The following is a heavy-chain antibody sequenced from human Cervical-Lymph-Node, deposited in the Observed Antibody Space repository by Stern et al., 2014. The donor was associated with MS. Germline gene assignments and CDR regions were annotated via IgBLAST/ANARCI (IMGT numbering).Heavy chain of an antibody. J-gene: IGHJ4*02. CDR2: ISYEGSDT. Sequence: VQLEESGGGVVQPGKSLRLSCAASGFTFSNYAMFWVRQAPGKGPEWVAHISYEGSDTNYADSVKGRFTVSRDNSMHTLYLQMHRLRPEDTAVYSGVRGSGWYTEYYFDYWGQGALVTVPS. V-gene: IGHV3-30-3*01. CDR1: GFTFSNYA. D-gene: IGHD6-19*01. CDR3: VRGSGWYTEYYFDY.